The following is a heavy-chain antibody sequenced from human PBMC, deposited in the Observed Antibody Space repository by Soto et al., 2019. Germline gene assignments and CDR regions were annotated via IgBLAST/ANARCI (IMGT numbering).Heavy chain of an antibody. CDR2: ISWNSGSI. CDR1: GFTFDDYD. D-gene: IGHD5-12*01. CDR3: AKVHSGYSFDTSFDI. V-gene: IGHV3-9*01. J-gene: IGHJ3*02. Sequence: GGSLRLSCAASGFTFDDYDMHWVRQAPGKGLEWVSGISWNSGSIGYADSVKGRFTISRDNAKNSLYLQMNSLRAEDTALYYCAKVHSGYSFDTSFDIWGQGTMVTVSS.